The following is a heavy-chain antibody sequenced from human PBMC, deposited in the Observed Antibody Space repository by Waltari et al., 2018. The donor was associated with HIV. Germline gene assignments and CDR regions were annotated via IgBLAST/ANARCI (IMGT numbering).Heavy chain of an antibody. CDR2: MSYTGKT. CDR3: ARAGRNGHKTGWFDP. CDR1: GDSINNYY. D-gene: IGHD2-8*01. J-gene: IGHJ5*02. Sequence: QVQLQESGPGLVNPSETLSLTCTVSGDSINNYYWIWLRQPPGKGLDWIGYMSYTGKTNYNPSLKSRVTISVDTSKNQVSLKLSPVTATDTAVYFCARAGRNGHKTGWFDPWGQGTLVTVSS. V-gene: IGHV4-59*01.